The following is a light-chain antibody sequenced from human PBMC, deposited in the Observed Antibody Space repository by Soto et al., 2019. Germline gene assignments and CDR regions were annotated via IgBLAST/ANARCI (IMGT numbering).Light chain of an antibody. J-gene: IGLJ3*02. Sequence: QSALTQPASVSGSPGQSITISCTGTSSDVGGYNWVAWYQQHPGKAPKLMICDVSNRPSGVSNRFSGSKSGNTASLTISGLQAEDEADYYCSSYTSSNSVVFRGGTKLTVL. CDR3: SSYTSSNSVV. CDR2: DVS. CDR1: SSDVGGYNW. V-gene: IGLV2-14*03.